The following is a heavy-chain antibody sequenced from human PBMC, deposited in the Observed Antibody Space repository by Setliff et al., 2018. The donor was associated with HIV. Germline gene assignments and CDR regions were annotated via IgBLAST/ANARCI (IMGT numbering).Heavy chain of an antibody. CDR2: FNREYGGT. CDR3: ARGKGVGGVVITGGLDV. Sequence: ASVKVSCKVSGYSLIALSMHWVRQTPGKGLEWMGRFNREYGGTIYSPNFQDRVTMTRDTSISTAYMELSSLTSEDTAVYYCARGKGVGGVVITGGLDVWGKGTTVTVSS. D-gene: IGHD3-10*01. V-gene: IGHV1-24*01. J-gene: IGHJ6*04. CDR1: GYSLIALS.